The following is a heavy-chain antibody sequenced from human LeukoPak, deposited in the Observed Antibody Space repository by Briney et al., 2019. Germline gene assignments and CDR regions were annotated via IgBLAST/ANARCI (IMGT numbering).Heavy chain of an antibody. CDR3: VREAGCGWPLDY. V-gene: IGHV3-23*01. Sequence: GGSLRLSCATSGFDFGGACGMGWVRQAPEKGLKWVSTISGGGETTHYADSVKGRLTISRDNARNTLYLQIDRLRPEDTAIYYCVREAGCGWPLDYWGRGTLVTVSS. J-gene: IGHJ4*02. D-gene: IGHD6-19*01. CDR1: GFDFGGACG. CDR2: ISGGGETT.